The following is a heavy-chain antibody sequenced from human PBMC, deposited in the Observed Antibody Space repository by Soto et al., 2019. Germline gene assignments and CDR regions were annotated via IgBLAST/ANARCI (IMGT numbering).Heavy chain of an antibody. D-gene: IGHD3-9*01. V-gene: IGHV4-34*01. CDR1: GGSFSGYY. CDR3: ARGGRYFDWLLSVYGMDV. CDR2: INHSGST. J-gene: IGHJ6*02. Sequence: PSETLSLTCAVYGGSFSGYYWSWIRQPPGKGLEWIGEINHSGSTNYNPSLKSRVTISVDTSKNQFPLKLSSVTAADTAVYYCARGGRYFDWLLSVYGMDVWGQGTTVTVSS.